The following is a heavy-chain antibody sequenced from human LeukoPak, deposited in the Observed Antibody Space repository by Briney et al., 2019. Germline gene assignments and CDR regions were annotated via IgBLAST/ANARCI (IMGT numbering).Heavy chain of an antibody. CDR3: VKDQSGSGRW. CDR2: ITSDGGST. CDR1: GFTFSTYA. J-gene: IGHJ4*02. Sequence: GGSLRLSCSASGFTFSTYAMHWVRQAPGKGLEYVSSITSDGGSTYYADSVKGRFTISRDNSKNTLYLQVNSLRAEDTAVYYCVKDQSGSGRWWGQGTLVTASS. D-gene: IGHD3-10*01. V-gene: IGHV3-64D*06.